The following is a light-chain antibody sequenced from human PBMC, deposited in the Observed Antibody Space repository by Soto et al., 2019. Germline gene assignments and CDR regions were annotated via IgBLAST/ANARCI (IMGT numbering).Light chain of an antibody. CDR3: SSSTDTDTLVI. J-gene: IGLJ2*01. V-gene: IGLV2-11*01. CDR2: DVS. CDR1: SSDVGDYNY. Sequence: QSALTQPRSVSGSPGQSVTISCTGTSSDVGDYNYVSWYQKHPGKAPKLIIYDVSKRPSGVPDRFSGSKSGNTASLTISGLQTEDEASYYCSSSTDTDTLVIFGGGTQLTVL.